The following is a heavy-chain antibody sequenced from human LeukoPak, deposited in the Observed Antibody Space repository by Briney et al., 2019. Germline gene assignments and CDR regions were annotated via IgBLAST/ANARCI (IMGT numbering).Heavy chain of an antibody. CDR2: IYYSGST. V-gene: IGHV4-59*08. D-gene: IGHD4/OR15-4a*01. CDR3: ASSVLTDLDY. Sequence: SETLSLTCTVSGGSISSYYWSWIRQPPGKGLEWIGYIYYSGSTNYNPSLKSRVTISVDTSKNQFSLKLSTVTAADTAVYYCASSVLTDLDYWGQGTLVTVSS. J-gene: IGHJ4*02. CDR1: GGSISSYY.